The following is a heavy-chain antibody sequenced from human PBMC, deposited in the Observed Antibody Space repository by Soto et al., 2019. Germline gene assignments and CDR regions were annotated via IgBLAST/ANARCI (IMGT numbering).Heavy chain of an antibody. V-gene: IGHV3-23*01. Sequence: PGGSLRLSCAASGFTFSSYAMSWVRQAPGKGLEWVSAISGSGGSTYYADSVKGRFTISRDNSKNMLYLQMNSLRAEDTAVYYCAKPYSGSYGGHYFDYWGQGTLVTVSS. CDR1: GFTFSSYA. D-gene: IGHD6-19*01. CDR3: AKPYSGSYGGHYFDY. J-gene: IGHJ4*02. CDR2: ISGSGGST.